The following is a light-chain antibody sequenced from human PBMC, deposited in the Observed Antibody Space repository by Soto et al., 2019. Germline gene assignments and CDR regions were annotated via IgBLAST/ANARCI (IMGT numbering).Light chain of an antibody. CDR1: SSEVGGYDY. CDR3: SSYTGSSTFG. V-gene: IGLV2-14*01. CDR2: DVN. J-gene: IGLJ1*01. Sequence: QSALAQPASVSGSPGQSITISCTGTSSEVGGYDYVSWYQQLPGKAPKLLIYDVNNRPSGVSHRFSGSKSGNTASLTFSGLQAEDEADYYCSSYTGSSTFGFGTGTKVTVL.